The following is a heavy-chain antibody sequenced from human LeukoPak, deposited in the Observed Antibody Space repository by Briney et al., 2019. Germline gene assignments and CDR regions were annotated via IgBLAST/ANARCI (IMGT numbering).Heavy chain of an antibody. CDR3: AKRLSFGVAIGDFDY. Sequence: GGSLRLSCAASGFTFSNYAMSWVRQAPGKGLEWVSAISGSGDSTYYANSVKGRFTISRDSSMETLYLQMNSLRAEDTATYFCAKRLSFGVAIGDFDYWGQGTLVTVSS. V-gene: IGHV3-23*01. CDR1: GFTFSNYA. D-gene: IGHD3-3*01. J-gene: IGHJ4*02. CDR2: ISGSGDST.